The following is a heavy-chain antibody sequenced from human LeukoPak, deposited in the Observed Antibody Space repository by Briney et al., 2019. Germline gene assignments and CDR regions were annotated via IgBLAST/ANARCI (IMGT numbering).Heavy chain of an antibody. Sequence: ASVKVSCEASGYTFSSYGISWVRQAPGQGLEWMGWISVYSGNTNYAQKFQGRVTMTTDTSTSTAYVELRSLRSDDTAIYYCARVDTENWFDPWGQGTLVTVSS. D-gene: IGHD5-18*01. CDR3: ARVDTENWFDP. J-gene: IGHJ5*02. V-gene: IGHV1-18*01. CDR1: GYTFSSYG. CDR2: ISVYSGNT.